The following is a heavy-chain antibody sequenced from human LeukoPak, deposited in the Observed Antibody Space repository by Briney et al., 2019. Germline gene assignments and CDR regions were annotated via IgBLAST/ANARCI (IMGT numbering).Heavy chain of an antibody. J-gene: IGHJ4*02. Sequence: SETLSLTCTVSGYSISSGYYWGWIRQPPGKGLEWIGSIYHSGSTYYNPSLKSRVTISVDRSKNQFSLKLSSVTAADTAVYYCARARIAAAGTGYYFDYWGQETLVTVSS. D-gene: IGHD6-13*01. CDR2: IYHSGST. CDR1: GYSISSGYY. CDR3: ARARIAAAGTGYYFDY. V-gene: IGHV4-38-2*02.